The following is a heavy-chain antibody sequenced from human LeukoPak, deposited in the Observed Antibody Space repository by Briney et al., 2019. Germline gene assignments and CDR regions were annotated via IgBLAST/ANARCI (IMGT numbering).Heavy chain of an antibody. CDR1: GGSISSGNYY. D-gene: IGHD6-19*01. CDR3: ARDHSEGGGAVAPRAFDI. Sequence: PSETLSLTCTVSGGSISSGNYYWGWIRQPPGKGLEWIGEIYHSGSTNYNPSLKSRVTISVDKSKNQFSLKLSSVTAADTAVYYCARDHSEGGGAVAPRAFDIWGQGTMVTVSS. CDR2: IYHSGST. J-gene: IGHJ3*02. V-gene: IGHV4-39*07.